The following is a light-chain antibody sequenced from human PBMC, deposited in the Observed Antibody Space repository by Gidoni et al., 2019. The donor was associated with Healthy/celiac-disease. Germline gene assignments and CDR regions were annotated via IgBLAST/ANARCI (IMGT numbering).Light chain of an antibody. CDR1: QSVSSY. Sequence: EIVLTQSPAPLSLSPGERATLSCRASQSVSSYLAWYQQKPGQAPRLLIYDASNRATGIPARFSGRGSGTDFTLTISSLEPEDFAVYYCQQRSNWPTFGPGTKVDIK. V-gene: IGKV3-11*01. J-gene: IGKJ3*01. CDR3: QQRSNWPT. CDR2: DAS.